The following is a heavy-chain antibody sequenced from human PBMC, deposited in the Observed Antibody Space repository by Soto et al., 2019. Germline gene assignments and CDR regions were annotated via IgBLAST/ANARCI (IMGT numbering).Heavy chain of an antibody. Sequence: SVKVSCKASGGRFSNFGISWVRQAPGQGLEWMGGIVPVFGRPNYAQRFRGRLTITADESTSTGYVELISLRSDDTAVYYCAREGSGYNFWGQGTQVNVSS. CDR1: GGRFSNFG. CDR2: IVPVFGRP. V-gene: IGHV1-69*13. CDR3: AREGSGYNF. J-gene: IGHJ4*02. D-gene: IGHD5-12*01.